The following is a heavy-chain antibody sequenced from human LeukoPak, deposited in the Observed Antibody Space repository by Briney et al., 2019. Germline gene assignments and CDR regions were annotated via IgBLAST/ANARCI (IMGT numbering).Heavy chain of an antibody. CDR1: GFTFSSYE. CDR3: ARALLWFGELFN. Sequence: GGSLRLSCAASGFTFSSYEMNWVRQAPGKGPEWVSYISSSGSTIYYADSVKGRFTISRDNAKNSLYLQMNSLRAEDTAVYYCARALLWFGELFNWGRGTLVTVSS. J-gene: IGHJ4*02. V-gene: IGHV3-48*03. D-gene: IGHD3-10*01. CDR2: ISSSGSTI.